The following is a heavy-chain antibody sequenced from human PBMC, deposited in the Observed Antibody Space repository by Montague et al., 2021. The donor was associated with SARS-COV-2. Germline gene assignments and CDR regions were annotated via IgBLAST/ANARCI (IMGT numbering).Heavy chain of an antibody. J-gene: IGHJ4*02. CDR1: GGSFSDYY. V-gene: IGHV4-34*01. D-gene: IGHD3-22*01. Sequence: SETLSLTCAVYGGSFSDYYWSWIRQPPGKGPEWIGEINHRGTSKYNTSLKSRVSMSLDTSKNQFPLYLSSVTAADTAVYYCARGRQHFNMIVVVMTGVEYYFDYWGQGTLVTVSS. CDR2: INHRGTS. CDR3: ARGRQHFNMIVVVMTGVEYYFDY.